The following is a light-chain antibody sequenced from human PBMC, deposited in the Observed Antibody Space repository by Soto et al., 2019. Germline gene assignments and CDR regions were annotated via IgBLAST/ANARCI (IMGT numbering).Light chain of an antibody. CDR3: QQYNDWPPT. Sequence: EIVMTQSPGTLSLSPGERATLSCRASQSVSSNLAWYQQIPGQAPRLLIYGASTRATGIPARFSGSGSGTEFTLAINSLQSEDFAVYYCQQYNDWPPTFGLGPKVAIK. J-gene: IGKJ1*01. CDR2: GAS. CDR1: QSVSSN. V-gene: IGKV3-15*01.